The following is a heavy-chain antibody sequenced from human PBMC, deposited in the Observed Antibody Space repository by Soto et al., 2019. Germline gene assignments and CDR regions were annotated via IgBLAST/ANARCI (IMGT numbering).Heavy chain of an antibody. CDR3: ARHRKGIAAAGTDND. CDR1: GYSFTSYW. Sequence: EVQLVQSGAEVKKPGESLRISCKGSGYSFTSYWISWVRQMPGKGLEWMGRIDPSDSYTNYSPSFQGHVTISADKSISTAYLQWSSLKASDTAMYYCARHRKGIAAAGTDNDWGQGTLVTVSS. CDR2: IDPSDSYT. J-gene: IGHJ4*02. D-gene: IGHD6-13*01. V-gene: IGHV5-10-1*03.